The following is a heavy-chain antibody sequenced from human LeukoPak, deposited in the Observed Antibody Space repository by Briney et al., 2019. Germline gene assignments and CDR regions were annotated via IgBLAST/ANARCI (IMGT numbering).Heavy chain of an antibody. V-gene: IGHV3-66*01. CDR2: ISTGGST. J-gene: IGHJ3*02. Sequence: GRSLRLSCAASGFTLSSNYMSWVRQAPGKGLEWVSVISTGGSTNLHGSVKGRFTISRDNSKNPLYLQMDSLRAEDTAVYYCARDRGRRRMITFGDAFDIWGQGTMVTVSS. D-gene: IGHD3-16*01. CDR3: ARDRGRRRMITFGDAFDI. CDR1: GFTLSSNY.